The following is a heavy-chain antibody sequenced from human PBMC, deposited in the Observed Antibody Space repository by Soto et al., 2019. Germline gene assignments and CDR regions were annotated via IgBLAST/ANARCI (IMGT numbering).Heavy chain of an antibody. CDR1: GYTFTGAY. V-gene: IGHV1-2*02. J-gene: IGHJ6*02. Sequence: QAQLVQSGAEVKKPGASVKVSCKASGYTFTGAYIHWVRQAPGQGLEWMGCINPNSGGTEFAQKFQGRVTVIRDTSITTVYMEMNRLRSDDTGVYYCARDFTTRSYGVDVWGQGTAVTVSS. CDR2: INPNSGGT. D-gene: IGHD3-10*01. CDR3: ARDFTTRSYGVDV.